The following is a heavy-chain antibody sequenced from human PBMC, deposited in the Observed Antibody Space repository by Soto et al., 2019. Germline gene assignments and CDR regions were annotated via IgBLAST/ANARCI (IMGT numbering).Heavy chain of an antibody. Sequence: QVQLVQSGAEVKKPGSSVKVSCKASGGTFSSYAISWVRQAPGQGLEWMVGIIPIFGTANYAQKFQGRVTITADESTSSAYMELSSLRSEDTAVYYCARAWGGYSSSWRLSYYYGMDVWGQGTTVTVSS. CDR2: IIPIFGTA. V-gene: IGHV1-69*01. CDR3: ARAWGGYSSSWRLSYYYGMDV. D-gene: IGHD6-13*01. CDR1: GGTFSSYA. J-gene: IGHJ6*02.